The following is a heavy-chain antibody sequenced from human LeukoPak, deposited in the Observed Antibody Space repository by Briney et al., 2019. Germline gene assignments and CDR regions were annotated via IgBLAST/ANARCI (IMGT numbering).Heavy chain of an antibody. D-gene: IGHD3-10*01. Sequence: ASVKVSRKASGYTFTGYYMHWVRQAPGQGLEWMGWINPNSGGTNYAQKFQGWVTMTRDTSISTAYLQWSSLKASDTAMYYCARRGAGAMVHAFDIWGQGTMVTVSS. V-gene: IGHV1-2*04. J-gene: IGHJ3*02. CDR3: ARRGAGAMVHAFDI. CDR1: GYTFTGYY. CDR2: INPNSGGT.